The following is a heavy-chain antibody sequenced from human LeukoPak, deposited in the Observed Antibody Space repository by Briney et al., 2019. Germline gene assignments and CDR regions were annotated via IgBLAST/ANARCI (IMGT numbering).Heavy chain of an antibody. CDR1: GGSIANYF. Sequence: SETLSLTCTVSGGSIANYFWSWIRQPPGKGLEWIGYIYSDGSTNYNPSLKSRVTISVDTSKNQYSLKLSSVTAADTAVYYCARGGSSGGSCYPTCAPDYWGQGTLVTVSS. CDR2: IYSDGST. D-gene: IGHD2-15*01. CDR3: ARGGSSGGSCYPTCAPDY. V-gene: IGHV4-59*01. J-gene: IGHJ4*02.